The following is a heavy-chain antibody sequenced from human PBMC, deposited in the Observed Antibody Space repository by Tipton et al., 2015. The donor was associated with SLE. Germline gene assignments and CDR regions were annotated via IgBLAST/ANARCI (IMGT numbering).Heavy chain of an antibody. J-gene: IGHJ4*02. CDR3: AKDVFPLTTERFDS. D-gene: IGHD4-17*01. V-gene: IGHV3-30*02. CDR2: IRYDGNTR. Sequence: SLRLSCAASGFTFSNFGMHWVRQTPGKGLEWVAFIRYDGNTRYYADFVKGRFTISRDNSKETLYLQLSSLRPEDTGLYFCAKDVFPLTTERFDSWGQGTLVTVSS. CDR1: GFTFSNFG.